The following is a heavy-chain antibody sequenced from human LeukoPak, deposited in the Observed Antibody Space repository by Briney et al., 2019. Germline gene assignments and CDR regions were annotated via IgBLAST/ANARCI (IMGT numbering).Heavy chain of an antibody. V-gene: IGHV3-20*04. CDR1: GFTFDDYG. J-gene: IGHJ6*03. Sequence: SGGSLRLSCAASGFTFDDYGMSWVRQAPGKGLEWVSGINWNGGSTGYADSVKGRFTISRDNSKNTLYLQMNSLRAEDTAVYYCAKLGKTENHYGSGRFSYYYYMDVWGKGTTVTISS. CDR2: INWNGGST. CDR3: AKLGKTENHYGSGRFSYYYYMDV. D-gene: IGHD3-10*01.